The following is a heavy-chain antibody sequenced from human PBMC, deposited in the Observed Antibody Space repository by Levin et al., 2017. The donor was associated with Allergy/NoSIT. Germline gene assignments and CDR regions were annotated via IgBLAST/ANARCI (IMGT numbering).Heavy chain of an antibody. CDR3: ARAYRETNTAMVRNWFDP. CDR2: LNPNSGNT. J-gene: IGHJ5*02. CDR1: GYTFTSYD. Sequence: GESLKISCKASGYTFTSYDINWVRQATGQGLEWMGWLNPNSGNTGYAQKFQGRVIMTRNTSISTVYMEVSSLRSEDTAVYYCARAYRETNTAMVRNWFDPWGQGTPVTVSS. V-gene: IGHV1-8*02. D-gene: IGHD5-18*01.